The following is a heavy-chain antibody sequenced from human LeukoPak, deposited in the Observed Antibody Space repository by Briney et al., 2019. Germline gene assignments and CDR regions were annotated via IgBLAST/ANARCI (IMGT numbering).Heavy chain of an antibody. V-gene: IGHV3-23*01. CDR3: AKTYRAPYYYYYYTDV. D-gene: IGHD1-26*01. Sequence: PGGSLRLSCAASGFTFSSYAMSWVRQAAGKGVEWVSAISGSGGSTYYADSVKGRFTISRENCKNTLYLQMNSLRAEDTAVYYCAKTYRAPYYYYYYTDVWGKGTTVTVSS. CDR1: GFTFSSYA. CDR2: ISGSGGST. J-gene: IGHJ6*03.